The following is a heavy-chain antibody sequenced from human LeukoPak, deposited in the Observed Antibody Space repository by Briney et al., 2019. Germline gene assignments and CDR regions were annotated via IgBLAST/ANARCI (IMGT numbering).Heavy chain of an antibody. CDR1: GGSISSGSYY. J-gene: IGHJ4*02. V-gene: IGHV4-61*02. CDR2: IYTSGST. CDR3: ARDFLVRGVIGYYDY. Sequence: SETLSLTCTVSGGSISSGSYYWSWIRQPAGKGLEWIERIYTSGSTNYNPSLKSRVTISVDTSKNSFSLKLSSVTAADTAVYYCARDFLVRGVIGYYDYWGQGTLSPSPQ. D-gene: IGHD3-10*01.